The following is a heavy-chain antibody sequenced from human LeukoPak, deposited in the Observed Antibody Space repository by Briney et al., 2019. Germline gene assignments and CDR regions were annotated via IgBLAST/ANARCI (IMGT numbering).Heavy chain of an antibody. V-gene: IGHV4-39*01. J-gene: IGHJ3*02. Sequence: SETLSLTCTFSGGSISSRSYYWGWIRQSPGKGLEWIGSIYYSGSTYYNPSLKSRVTISVDTSKNEFSLKLSSVTAADTAVYYCARQDPPPLSAFDIWGQGTMVTVSS. CDR3: ARQDPPPLSAFDI. CDR1: GGSISSRSYY. CDR2: IYYSGST.